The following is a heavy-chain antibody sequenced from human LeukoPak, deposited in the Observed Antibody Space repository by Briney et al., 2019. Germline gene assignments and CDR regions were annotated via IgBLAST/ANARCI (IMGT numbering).Heavy chain of an antibody. J-gene: IGHJ5*02. V-gene: IGHV5-51*01. CDR2: VFPGCSRI. Sequence: GESLKISCQGPEYDFANFWIGWVRQMPGKGREWTRIVFPGCSRIHYCPSFQGQVIMSVNKYISTAYLHWISLKASDTAMYYCSRLLPRDDYATWIDPWGQGTLVTVSS. CDR3: SRLLPRDDYATWIDP. D-gene: IGHD4-17*01. CDR1: EYDFANFW.